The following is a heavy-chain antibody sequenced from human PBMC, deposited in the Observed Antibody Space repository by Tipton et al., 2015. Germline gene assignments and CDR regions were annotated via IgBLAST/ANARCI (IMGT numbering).Heavy chain of an antibody. Sequence: SLRLSCAASGFTFSNAWMNWVRQTPGKGLEWVGRIKSKIDGGTTDYAAPVKGRFNISRDDSKNTLYLEMNSLKTEDTAVYYCTTDPVVIVPGFSGWGMDVWGQGTTVTVSS. CDR3: TTDPVVIVPGFSGWGMDV. J-gene: IGHJ6*02. CDR1: GFTFSNAW. V-gene: IGHV3-15*07. CDR2: IKSKIDGGTT. D-gene: IGHD2-2*01.